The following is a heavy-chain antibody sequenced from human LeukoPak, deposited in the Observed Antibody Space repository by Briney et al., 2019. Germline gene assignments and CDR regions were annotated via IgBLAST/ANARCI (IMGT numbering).Heavy chain of an antibody. V-gene: IGHV3-74*01. J-gene: IGHJ3*02. D-gene: IGHD6-6*01. CDR3: VREYSSSSGRAFDI. CDR1: GFTFSSYW. Sequence: PGGSLRLSCAASGFTFSSYWMHWVRHAPGKGLVWVSRISTDGSSTNSADSVKGRLTISRDNAKNTLYLQMNSLRAEDTAGYYCVREYSSSSGRAFDIWGQGTMVTVSP. CDR2: ISTDGSST.